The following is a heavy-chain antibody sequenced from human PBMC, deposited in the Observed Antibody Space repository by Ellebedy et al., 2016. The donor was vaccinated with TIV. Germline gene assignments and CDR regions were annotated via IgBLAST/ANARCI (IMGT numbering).Heavy chain of an antibody. V-gene: IGHV1-8*01. CDR1: GYTFTTFD. J-gene: IGHJ4*02. CDR3: VRLIREPC. D-gene: IGHD1-14*01. CDR2: MNPKSGNT. Sequence: ASVKVSCXASGYTFTTFDINWVRQATGQGLEWMGWMNPKSGNTGYAQKFQGRVTMTRDTSTSTAYMELSSLRSEDTAIYYCVRLIREPCWGQGTQVTVSS.